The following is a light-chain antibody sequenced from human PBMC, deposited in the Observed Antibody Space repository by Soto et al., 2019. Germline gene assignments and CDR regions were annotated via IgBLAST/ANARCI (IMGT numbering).Light chain of an antibody. CDR1: SSDVGGYNY. CDR3: PSYTSRSTDADVV. CDR2: EVS. Sequence: QSALTQPASVSGSPGQSITISCTGTSSDVGGYNYVSWYQQHPGKAPKLMIYEVSNRPSGVSNRFSGSKSGNTASLTISGLQAEDQADYYCPSYTSRSTDADVVLGRGTQLTVL. J-gene: IGLJ2*01. V-gene: IGLV2-14*01.